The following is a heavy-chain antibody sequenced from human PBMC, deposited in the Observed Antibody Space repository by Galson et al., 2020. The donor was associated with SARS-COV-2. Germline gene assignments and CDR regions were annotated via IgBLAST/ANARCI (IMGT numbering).Heavy chain of an antibody. V-gene: IGHV4-61*02. CDR3: ARVEGWGSTWFFDY. CDR2: IYTSGNT. CDR1: GGSISSGSYY. D-gene: IGHD6-13*01. J-gene: IGHJ4*02. Sequence: SETLSLTCTVSGGSISSGSYYWSWIRQPAGKGLEWIGRIYTSGNTNYNPSLKSRATISMDTAKNEFPLRLSSVTAADTAVYYCARVEGWGSTWFFDYWGQGTPVTVSS.